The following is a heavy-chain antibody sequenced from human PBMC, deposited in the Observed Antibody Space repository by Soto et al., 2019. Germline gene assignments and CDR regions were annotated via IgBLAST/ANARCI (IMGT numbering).Heavy chain of an antibody. J-gene: IGHJ4*02. CDR1: GFTFSSYA. D-gene: IGHD3-22*01. Sequence: GVSLRLSCAASGFTFSSYAMHCVRQAPGKGLEWVAVISYDGSNKYYADSVKGRFTISRDNSKNTLYLQMNSLRAEDTAVYYCARDFNRRGIVVFEYYFDYWGQGTLVTVSS. V-gene: IGHV3-30-3*01. CDR2: ISYDGSNK. CDR3: ARDFNRRGIVVFEYYFDY.